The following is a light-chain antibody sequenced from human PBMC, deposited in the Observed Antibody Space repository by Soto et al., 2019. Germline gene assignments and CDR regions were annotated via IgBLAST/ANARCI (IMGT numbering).Light chain of an antibody. CDR2: RNN. CDR3: AAWDDSLSGPKVV. J-gene: IGLJ2*01. V-gene: IGLV1-47*01. CDR1: SSNIGSNY. Sequence: QSVLTQPPSASGTPGQRVTNSCSGSSSNIGSNYVYWYQQLPGTAPKLLIYRNNQRPSGVPDRFSGSKSGTSASLAISGLRSEDEADYYCAAWDDSLSGPKVVFGGGTKVTVL.